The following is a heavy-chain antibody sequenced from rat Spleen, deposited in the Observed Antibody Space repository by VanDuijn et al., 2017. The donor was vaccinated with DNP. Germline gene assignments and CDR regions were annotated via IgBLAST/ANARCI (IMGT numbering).Heavy chain of an antibody. V-gene: IGHV5-22*01. J-gene: IGHJ3*01. CDR2: ISYEGSRT. CDR3: VRPGIG. Sequence: EVQLVESGGGLVQPGTSLKLSCAASGFTFSDYYMAWVRQAPKKGLELVAYISYEGSRTYYGDSVKGRFTISRDNAKSTLYLQMDSLRSEDTATYYCVRPGIGWGQGSLVTVSS. CDR1: GFTFSDYY.